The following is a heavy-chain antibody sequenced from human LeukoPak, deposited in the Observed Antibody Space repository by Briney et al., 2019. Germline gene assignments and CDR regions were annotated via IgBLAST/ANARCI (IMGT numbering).Heavy chain of an antibody. Sequence: SETLSLTCTVSGGSISTYYWSWIRQPAGKGLEWIGRVYSSGSTNYNPSLKSRVTMSLDTSKNHFSLKLSSVTAADTAVYYCARHSSNWGIFDYWGQGTLVTVSS. D-gene: IGHD6-13*01. J-gene: IGHJ4*02. CDR3: ARHSSNWGIFDY. CDR2: VYSSGST. CDR1: GGSISTYY. V-gene: IGHV4-4*07.